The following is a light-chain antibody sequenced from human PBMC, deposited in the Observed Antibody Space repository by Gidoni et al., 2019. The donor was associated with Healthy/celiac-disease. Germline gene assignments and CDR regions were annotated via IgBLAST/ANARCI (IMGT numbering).Light chain of an antibody. CDR1: QSVLYSSNNKNY. CDR2: WAS. Sequence: DIVMTQSPASLAVSMGERATINCKSSQSVLYSSNNKNYLAWYQQKPGQPPKLLIYWASTREPGVPDRFSGSGSGTDFTLTISSLQAEDVAVYYCQQYYSTPPTFGQGTKLEIK. J-gene: IGKJ2*01. V-gene: IGKV4-1*01. CDR3: QQYYSTPPT.